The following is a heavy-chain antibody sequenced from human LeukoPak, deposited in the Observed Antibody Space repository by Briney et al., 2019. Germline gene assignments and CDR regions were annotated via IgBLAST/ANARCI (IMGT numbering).Heavy chain of an antibody. J-gene: IGHJ4*02. V-gene: IGHV1-8*01. Sequence: ASVKVSCKASGYTFTSYDINWVRQATGQGLEWMGWMNPNSGNTCYAQKFQGRVTMTRSTSISTAYMELSSLRSEDTAVYYCAKPILTAFGYFDYWGQGTLVTVSS. CDR3: AKPILTAFGYFDY. CDR1: GYTFTSYD. D-gene: IGHD3-9*01. CDR2: MNPNSGNT.